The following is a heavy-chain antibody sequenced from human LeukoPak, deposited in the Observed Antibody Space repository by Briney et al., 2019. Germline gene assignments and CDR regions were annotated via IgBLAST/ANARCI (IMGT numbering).Heavy chain of an antibody. J-gene: IGHJ4*02. CDR2: IYSTGKN. CDR1: GGSINSHY. V-gene: IGHV4-4*08. CDR3: VRRDAGWNYFDY. D-gene: IGHD6-19*01. Sequence: SETLSLTCAVSGGSINSHYWGWIRQPPGKGLQWIGDIYSTGKNNYNPSLKSRVTISLDTSKSHLSLNLTSVLAADTAVYYCVRRDAGWNYFDYWGQGILVTVSS.